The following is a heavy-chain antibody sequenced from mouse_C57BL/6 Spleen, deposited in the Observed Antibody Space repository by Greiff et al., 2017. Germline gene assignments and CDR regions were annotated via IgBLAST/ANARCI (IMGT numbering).Heavy chain of an antibody. D-gene: IGHD1-1*02. CDR1: GYTFTSYD. Sequence: QVQLQQSGPELVKPGASVKLSCKASGYTFTSYDINWVKQRPGQGLEWIGWIYPGDGSTKYNEKFKGKATLTVDTSSSTAYLELHSLTSEASAVYFCAYGLDYWGQGTTLTVSS. CDR2: IYPGDGST. J-gene: IGHJ2*01. V-gene: IGHV1-85*01. CDR3: AYGLDY.